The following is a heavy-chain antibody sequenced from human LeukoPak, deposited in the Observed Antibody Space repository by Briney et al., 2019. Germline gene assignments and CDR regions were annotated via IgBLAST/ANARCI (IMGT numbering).Heavy chain of an antibody. CDR2: IYYSGST. CDR3: ARGAAGSRYYYYYYMDV. D-gene: IGHD3-10*01. J-gene: IGHJ6*03. V-gene: IGHV4-59*01. Sequence: PSETLSPTCTVSGGSISSYYWRWIRPPPGKGLEWIGYIYYSGSTNYNPSLKSRVTISVDTPKNQFSLKLSSVAAADTAVYYCARGAAGSRYYYYYYMDVWGKGTTVTVSS. CDR1: GGSISSYY.